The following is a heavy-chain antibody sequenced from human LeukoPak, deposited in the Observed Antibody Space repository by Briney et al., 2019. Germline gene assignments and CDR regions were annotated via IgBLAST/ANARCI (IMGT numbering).Heavy chain of an antibody. J-gene: IGHJ4*02. CDR3: ARVSSGWYVPY. Sequence: GGSLRLSCEVSGFTFSSNAMHWVRQAPGKGLEWVSSISSSSSYIYYADSVKGRFTISRDNAKNSLYLQMNSLRAEDTAVYYCARVSSGWYVPYWGQGTLVTVSS. D-gene: IGHD6-19*01. V-gene: IGHV3-21*01. CDR1: GFTFSSNA. CDR2: ISSSSSYI.